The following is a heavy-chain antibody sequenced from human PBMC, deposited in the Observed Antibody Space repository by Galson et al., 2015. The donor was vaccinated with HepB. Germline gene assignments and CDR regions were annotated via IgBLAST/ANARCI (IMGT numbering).Heavy chain of an antibody. CDR1: GDSVSNNDGA. V-gene: IGHV6-1*01. Sequence: SCAISGDSVSNNDGAWNWIRQSPSRGLEWLGRTFYRSKWYPDYAESFKTRITIIPDIAKNQFSLQLNSVTPEDAAVYYCARGSTVIDSWGPGTLVTVSS. J-gene: IGHJ5*01. CDR3: ARGSTVIDS. CDR2: TFYRSKWYP. D-gene: IGHD3-10*01.